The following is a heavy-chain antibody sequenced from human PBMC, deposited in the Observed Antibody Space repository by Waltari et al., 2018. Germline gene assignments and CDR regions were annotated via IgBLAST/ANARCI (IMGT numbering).Heavy chain of an antibody. CDR2: IFYTGRT. CDR3: ARRNQLGNWYFDL. Sequence: QVQLQESGPGLVKPSETLSLTCTVSGGSITSLYWSWIRQPPGKGLEWIGYIFYTGRTKYNPALQSRVTMSVDTSKNQFSLNLSSVTAADTAVYYCARRNQLGNWYFDLWGRGALVTVSS. J-gene: IGHJ2*01. V-gene: IGHV4-59*08. D-gene: IGHD2-2*01. CDR1: GGSITSLY.